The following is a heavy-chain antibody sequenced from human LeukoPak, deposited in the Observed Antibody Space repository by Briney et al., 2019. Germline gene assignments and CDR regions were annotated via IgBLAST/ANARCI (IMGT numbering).Heavy chain of an antibody. Sequence: ASVKVSCKASGYTFTNYNINWVRQATGRGLEWMGWMNPNIGNTGSAQKFQGRVTFTRNTSINTAYMELSSLRSEDTAVYYCATKSGISGWSFYYDLWGQGTLVIVSS. CDR1: GYTFTNYN. CDR2: MNPNIGNT. D-gene: IGHD6-19*01. V-gene: IGHV1-8*03. J-gene: IGHJ4*02. CDR3: ATKSGISGWSFYYDL.